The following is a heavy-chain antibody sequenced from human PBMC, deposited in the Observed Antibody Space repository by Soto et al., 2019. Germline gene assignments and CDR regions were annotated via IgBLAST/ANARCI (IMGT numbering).Heavy chain of an antibody. CDR1: GFTFSSYS. J-gene: IGHJ4*02. Sequence: GGSLRLSCVASGFTFSSYSMVWVRQAPGKGLEWGSYIFVSSTIICDADSVKGGFTVSRDNAKNTLYLHVNSVRAEDTAVCYGVRDMQFWRPDSWGQGALVNAAS. V-gene: IGHV3-48*04. D-gene: IGHD2-2*01. CDR2: IFVSSTII. CDR3: VRDMQFWRPDS.